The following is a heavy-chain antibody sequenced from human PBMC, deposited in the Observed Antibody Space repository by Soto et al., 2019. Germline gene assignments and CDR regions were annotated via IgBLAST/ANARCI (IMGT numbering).Heavy chain of an antibody. CDR2: IYHSGST. J-gene: IGHJ6*02. D-gene: IGHD3-22*01. Sequence: SETLSLTCAVSGYSISSGYYWGWLRQPPGKGLEWIGYIYHSGSTYYNPSLKSRVTISVDRSKNQFSLKLSSVTAADTAVYYCARGGGLVVVNYGMDVWGQGTTVTVSS. CDR1: GYSISSGYY. CDR3: ARGGGLVVVNYGMDV. V-gene: IGHV4-38-2*01.